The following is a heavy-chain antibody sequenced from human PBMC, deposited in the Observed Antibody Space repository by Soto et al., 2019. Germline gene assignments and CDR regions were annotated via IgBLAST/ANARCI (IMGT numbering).Heavy chain of an antibody. CDR2: IYYSGST. CDR3: ARRNLVSRYYGMDV. CDR1: GGSISSGDYY. Sequence: QVQLQESGPGLVKPSQTLSLSGTVSGGSISSGDYYWSWIRQPPGKGLEWIGYIYYSGSTYYNPYLKSRVTISVDTSKNQFSLKLSSVTAADTAVYYCARRNLVSRYYGMDVWGQGTTVTVSS. V-gene: IGHV4-30-4*01. J-gene: IGHJ6*02.